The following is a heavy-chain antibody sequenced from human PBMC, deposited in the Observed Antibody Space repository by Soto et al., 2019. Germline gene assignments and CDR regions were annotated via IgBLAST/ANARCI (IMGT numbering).Heavy chain of an antibody. CDR1: GFTFSNYG. J-gene: IGHJ6*02. CDR2: ISYDGSNE. V-gene: IGHV3-30*03. D-gene: IGHD1-26*01. Sequence: GGSLRLSCAASGFTFSNYGIHWVRQAPGKGLEWVAVISYDGSNEYYADSVKGRFTISRDNSKNTLYLQMNSLRAEDAAVYYCARDLRYSGNYYYGMDVWGQGTTVTVSS. CDR3: ARDLRYSGNYYYGMDV.